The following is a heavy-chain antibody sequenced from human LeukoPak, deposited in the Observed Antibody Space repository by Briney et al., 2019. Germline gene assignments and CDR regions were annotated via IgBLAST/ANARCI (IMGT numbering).Heavy chain of an antibody. CDR2: ISAYNGNT. CDR1: GYTFTSYG. Sequence: ASVKVSCKASGYTFTSYGISWVRQAPGQGLEWMGWISAYNGNTNYAQKLQGRVTMTTDTSTSTAYMELGSLRSDDTAVYYCARRADFWSGSYYYGMDVWGQGTTVTVSS. D-gene: IGHD3-3*01. CDR3: ARRADFWSGSYYYGMDV. V-gene: IGHV1-18*01. J-gene: IGHJ6*02.